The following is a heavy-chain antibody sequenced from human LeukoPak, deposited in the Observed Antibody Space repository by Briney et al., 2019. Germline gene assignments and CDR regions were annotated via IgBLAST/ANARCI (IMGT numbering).Heavy chain of an antibody. CDR3: AKGAGRSGSYRSDAFDI. J-gene: IGHJ3*02. Sequence: GGSLRLSCAASGFTFSSSAMSWVRQAPGKGLERVSGISGGGASTDYADSVKGRFTISRDNSKNTLYLQMSSLGADDTAVYYCAKGAGRSGSYRSDAFDIWGQGTVVTVSS. CDR1: GFTFSSSA. CDR2: ISGGGAST. D-gene: IGHD3-10*01. V-gene: IGHV3-23*01.